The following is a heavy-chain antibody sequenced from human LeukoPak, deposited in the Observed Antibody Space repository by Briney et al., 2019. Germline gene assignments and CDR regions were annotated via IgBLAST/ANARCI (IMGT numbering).Heavy chain of an antibody. V-gene: IGHV1-58*02. J-gene: IGHJ4*02. CDR1: GINFNTSA. D-gene: IGHD6-19*01. CDR3: AAIVPVAGGDY. CDR2: IVVDSDTA. Sequence: GASVTVSCKASGINFNTSAMKWVRQSRGHRLEWIGWIVVDSDTAKYAQKFQDRVTITSDMYTSTAFMELSSRTAEGTGVYYCAAIVPVAGGDYGGQGTLLAGSS.